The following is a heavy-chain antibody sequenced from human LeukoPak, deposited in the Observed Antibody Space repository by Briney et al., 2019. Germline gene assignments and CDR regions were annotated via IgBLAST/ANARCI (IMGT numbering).Heavy chain of an antibody. V-gene: IGHV1-69*13. D-gene: IGHD2-2*01. CDR3: ARDSDSIVVVPAAFGATGYYYGMDV. CDR2: TIPIFGTA. CDR1: GCTISSYA. Sequence: ASEKVSCKASGCTISSYAISWVRQATGQWLEWMGGTIPIFGTANYAQTFQGRVTITADESTSTAYMELSSLRSEDTAVYYCARDSDSIVVVPAAFGATGYYYGMDVWGQGTTVTVSS. J-gene: IGHJ6*02.